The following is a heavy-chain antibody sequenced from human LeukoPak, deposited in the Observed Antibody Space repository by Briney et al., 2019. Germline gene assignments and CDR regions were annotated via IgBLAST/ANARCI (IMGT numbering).Heavy chain of an antibody. Sequence: GGSLRLSCAASGFTFSSYAMHWVRQAPGKGLEWVAVISYDGSNKYYADSVKGRFTISRDNSKNTLYLQMNSLRAEDTAVYYCATGGIYSSILDGFDYWGQGTLVTVSS. CDR2: ISYDGSNK. CDR1: GFTFSSYA. D-gene: IGHD6-13*01. J-gene: IGHJ4*02. V-gene: IGHV3-30-3*02. CDR3: ATGGIYSSILDGFDY.